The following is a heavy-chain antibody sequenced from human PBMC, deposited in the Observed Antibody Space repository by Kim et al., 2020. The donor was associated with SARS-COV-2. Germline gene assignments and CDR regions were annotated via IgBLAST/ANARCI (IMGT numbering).Heavy chain of an antibody. Sequence: GGSLRLSCAASGFTFDDYAMHWVRQAPGKGLEWVSGISWNSGSIGYADSVKGRFTISRDNAKNSLYLQMKSLRAEDTALYYCAKLYSGYDPVDYWGHGTL. D-gene: IGHD5-12*01. CDR2: ISWNSGSI. CDR1: GFTFDDYA. V-gene: IGHV3-9*01. J-gene: IGHJ4*01. CDR3: AKLYSGYDPVDY.